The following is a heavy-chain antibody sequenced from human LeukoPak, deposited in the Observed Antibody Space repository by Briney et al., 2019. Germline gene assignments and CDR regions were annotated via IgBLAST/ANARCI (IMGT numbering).Heavy chain of an antibody. J-gene: IGHJ4*02. V-gene: IGHV3-21*04. CDR2: ISSSSSYI. CDR1: GFTFSSYN. D-gene: IGHD3-10*01. CDR3: AKDPYQLPDYYGSGTLGGYFDY. Sequence: GGSLRLSCAASGFTFSSYNMNWVRQAPGKGLEWVSSISSSSSYIYYADSVKGRFTISRDNAKNSLYLQMNSLRAEDTAVYYCAKDPYQLPDYYGSGTLGGYFDYWGQGTLVTVSS.